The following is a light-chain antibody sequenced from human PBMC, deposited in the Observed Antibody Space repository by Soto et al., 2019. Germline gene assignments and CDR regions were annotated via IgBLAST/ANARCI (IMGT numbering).Light chain of an antibody. CDR1: TAAVTSGSY. CDR2: STS. V-gene: IGLV7-43*01. J-gene: IGLJ3*02. Sequence: QAVVTQEPSLTVSPGGTVTLTCASSTAAVTSGSYPSWFQQKPGQAPRALIYSTSNRHSWTPTRFSGSLLGGKAALTLSGVEPEEEAEYNSLLYFGGAQSWVFGEGTKLTVL. CDR3: LLYFGGAQSWV.